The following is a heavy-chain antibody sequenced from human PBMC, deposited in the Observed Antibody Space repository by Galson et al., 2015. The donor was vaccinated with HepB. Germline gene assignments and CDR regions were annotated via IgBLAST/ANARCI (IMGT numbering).Heavy chain of an antibody. CDR1: GYTFTSYA. Sequence: SGYTFTSYAMNWVRQAPGQGLEWMGWINTNTGNPTYAQGFTGRFVFSLDTSVSTAYLQISSLKAEDTAVYYCARGTPTIQGYCSGGSCYSGNWFDPWGQGTLVTVSS. CDR2: INTNTGNP. D-gene: IGHD2-15*01. V-gene: IGHV7-4-1*02. CDR3: ARGTPTIQGYCSGGSCYSGNWFDP. J-gene: IGHJ5*02.